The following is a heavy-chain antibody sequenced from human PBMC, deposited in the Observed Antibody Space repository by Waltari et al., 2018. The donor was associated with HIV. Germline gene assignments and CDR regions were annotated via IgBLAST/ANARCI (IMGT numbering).Heavy chain of an antibody. CDR3: VRPATVTSDGFDY. J-gene: IGHJ4*02. CDR2: IDSSSSVV. D-gene: IGHD4-17*01. V-gene: IGHV3-48*01. Sequence: EMQLVESGGGVVQPGGSLRLLGAASGFNFRDVTMNWVRQAPGKGLEWVSYIDSSSSVVHYSDSVKGRFTISRDNAKRSLFLQMNSLRAEDTALYYCVRPATVTSDGFDYWGQGTLVTVSS. CDR1: GFNFRDVT.